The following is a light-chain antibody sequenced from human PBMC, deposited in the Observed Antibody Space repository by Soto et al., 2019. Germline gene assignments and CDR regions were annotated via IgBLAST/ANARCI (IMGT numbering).Light chain of an antibody. CDR1: NIGSKS. CDR2: YDS. J-gene: IGLJ3*02. CDR3: QVWDSSSAHPV. V-gene: IGLV3-21*04. Sequence: SYELTQPPSVSVAPGKTARITCGGNNIGSKSVHWYQQKPGQAPVLVIYYDSDRPSGIPERFSGSNSGNTATLTISRVEAGDEADYDCQVWDSSSAHPVFGGGTKVTVL.